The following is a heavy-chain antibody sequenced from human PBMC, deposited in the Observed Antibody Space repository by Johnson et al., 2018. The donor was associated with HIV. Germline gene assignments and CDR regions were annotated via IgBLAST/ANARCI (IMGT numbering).Heavy chain of an antibody. D-gene: IGHD2-2*01. CDR2: IKQDGSEK. V-gene: IGHV3-7*03. CDR3: VRDLPIGPAGPNDAFDL. J-gene: IGHJ3*01. CDR1: GFTFSSYW. Sequence: VQLVESGGGLVQPGGSLRLSCAASGFTFSSYWMNWVRQAPGKGLEWVANIKQDGSEKYYVDSVKGRFTISRDNAKNSLYLQRKSMRAEDTAVYYCVRDLPIGPAGPNDAFDLWGHGTMVTVSS.